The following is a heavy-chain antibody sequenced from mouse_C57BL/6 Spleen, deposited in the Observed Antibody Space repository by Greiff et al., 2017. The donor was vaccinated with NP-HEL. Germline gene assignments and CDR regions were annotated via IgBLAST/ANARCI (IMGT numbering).Heavy chain of an antibody. CDR2: IWTGGGT. CDR1: GFSLTSYA. V-gene: IGHV2-9-1*01. D-gene: IGHD1-1*01. CDR3: ARVYGSRFYAMDY. Sequence: VQRVESGPGLVAPSQSLSITCTVSGFSLTSYAISWVRQPPGKGLEWLGVIWTGGGTNYNSALKSRLSISKDNSKSQVFLKMNSLQTDDTARYYCARVYGSRFYAMDYWGQGTSVTVSS. J-gene: IGHJ4*01.